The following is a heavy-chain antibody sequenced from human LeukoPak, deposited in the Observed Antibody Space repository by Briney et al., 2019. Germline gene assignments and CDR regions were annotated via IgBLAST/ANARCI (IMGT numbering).Heavy chain of an antibody. J-gene: IGHJ4*02. CDR2: INHSGST. V-gene: IGHV4-34*01. D-gene: IGHD6-6*01. CDR1: GGSFSGYY. CDR3: ARGAARVNDY. Sequence: PSETLSLTCAVYGGSFSGYYWSWIRQPPGKGLEWIGEINHSGSTNYNPSLKSRVTISVDTSKNQFSLKLSSVTAADTAVYYCARGAARVNDYWGQGTLVTVSS.